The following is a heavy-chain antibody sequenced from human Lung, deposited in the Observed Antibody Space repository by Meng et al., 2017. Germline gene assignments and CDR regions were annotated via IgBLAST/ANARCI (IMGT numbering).Heavy chain of an antibody. Sequence: QVQLQESGPGLVEPSQTLSLHCPVSGGSISSGCYYWSWIREDPGKGLEWCGHIQYAGRTYYKPYLEGRITITVDTSKGQFSPRLSSMTAADTAVYYCARDAYGSRLLDYWGQGTLVTVSS. CDR1: GGSISSGCYY. J-gene: IGHJ4*02. CDR2: IQYAGRT. V-gene: IGHV4-31*03. D-gene: IGHD3-10*01. CDR3: ARDAYGSRLLDY.